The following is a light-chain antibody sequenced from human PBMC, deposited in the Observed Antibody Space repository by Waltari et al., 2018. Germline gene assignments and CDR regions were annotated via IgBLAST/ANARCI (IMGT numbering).Light chain of an antibody. Sequence: QSALTQPASVSGSPGQSITISCTGTSSDVGSYNLVSWYQQHPGKGPTHRIYEVTERPEGVSNRFSGAKTGKTASLTIFGLQAEDEADYYCCSYAGSSTVVFGGGTKLTVL. CDR2: EVT. CDR1: SSDVGSYNL. V-gene: IGLV2-23*02. CDR3: CSYAGSSTVV. J-gene: IGLJ2*01.